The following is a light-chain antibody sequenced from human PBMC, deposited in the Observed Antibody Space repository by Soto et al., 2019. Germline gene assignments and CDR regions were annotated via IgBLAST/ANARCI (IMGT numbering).Light chain of an antibody. CDR3: QQYHNWPPQYT. CDR2: GAS. V-gene: IGKV3-15*01. J-gene: IGKJ2*01. CDR1: QTVASN. Sequence: EIVMTQSPASLSVSPGDGATLSCRASQTVASNLAWYQQKPGQGPRLLIHGASTRAAGVPARFSGSGSGTDLTLPISSLQSEDFAVYYCQQYHNWPPQYTFGQGTKLQIK.